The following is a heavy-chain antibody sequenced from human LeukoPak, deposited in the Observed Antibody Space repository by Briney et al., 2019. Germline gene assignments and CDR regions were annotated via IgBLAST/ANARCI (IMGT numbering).Heavy chain of an antibody. J-gene: IGHJ4*02. CDR2: MSGNGGST. Sequence: GRSLRLSCAASGFTFSSYAMHWVRQAPGKGLEFVSGMSGNGGSTYYADSVKGRFTVSRDNSKNTLYLQMSSLRTEDTAVYYCVNKAVPPTYDYWGQGTLVTVSS. V-gene: IGHV3-64D*06. CDR3: VNKAVPPTYDY. CDR1: GFTFSSYA.